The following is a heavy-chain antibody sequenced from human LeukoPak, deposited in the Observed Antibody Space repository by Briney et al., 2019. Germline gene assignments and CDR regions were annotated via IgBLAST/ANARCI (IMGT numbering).Heavy chain of an antibody. CDR3: ARGRYDILTGRLVYFDY. Sequence: SETLSLTCTVSGGSISSDYWSWIRQPAGKGLEWIGRLSISVNTNYNPSLKSRVTMSVDTSKNQFSLKLSSVTAADTAVYYCARGRYDILTGRLVYFDYWGQGTLVTVSS. V-gene: IGHV4-4*07. J-gene: IGHJ4*02. CDR1: GGSISSDY. D-gene: IGHD3-9*01. CDR2: LSISVNT.